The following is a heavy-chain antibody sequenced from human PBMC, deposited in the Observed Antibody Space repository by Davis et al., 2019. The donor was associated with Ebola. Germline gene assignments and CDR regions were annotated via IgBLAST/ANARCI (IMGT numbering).Heavy chain of an antibody. CDR3: ARQSYGYLYYFDY. J-gene: IGHJ4*02. V-gene: IGHV5-10-1*01. Sequence: GESLKISCKGLGYSFTSHWISWVRQMPGKGLEWMGRIDPSDSYTDYSPSFQGHVTISADKSISTAYLQWSSLKASDTAMYYCARQSYGYLYYFDYWAQGTLVTVSS. CDR2: IDPSDSYT. CDR1: GYSFTSHW. D-gene: IGHD5-18*01.